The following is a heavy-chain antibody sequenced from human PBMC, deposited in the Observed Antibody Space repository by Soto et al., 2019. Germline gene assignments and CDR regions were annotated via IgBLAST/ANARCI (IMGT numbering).Heavy chain of an antibody. V-gene: IGHV3-11*05. CDR3: ARELDGIDV. J-gene: IGHJ6*01. CDR2: ITSSGSYT. CDR1: GLTFSDYY. Sequence: QVPLVEYGGGLVKPGGSLRLSCAASGLTFSDYYMSWIRQAPGKGLEWVSCITSSGSYTKCADSVQGRFTISRDNAKNSLYLQMNSLRVEATAIYYCARELDGIDVWGQGTTVTVSS.